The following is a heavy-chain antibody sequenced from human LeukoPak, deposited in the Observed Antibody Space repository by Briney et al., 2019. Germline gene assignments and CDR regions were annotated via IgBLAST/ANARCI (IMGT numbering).Heavy chain of an antibody. J-gene: IGHJ4*02. D-gene: IGHD6-19*01. CDR3: ARGLQWVTGWYYFDY. Sequence: GGSLRLSCAASGFTVSSNYMSWVRQAPGKGLEWVSVIYSRGSTYYADSVKGRFTISRDNSKNTLYLQMNSLRAEGTAVYYCARGLQWVTGWYYFDYWGQGTLVIVSS. CDR2: IYSRGST. V-gene: IGHV3-53*01. CDR1: GFTVSSNY.